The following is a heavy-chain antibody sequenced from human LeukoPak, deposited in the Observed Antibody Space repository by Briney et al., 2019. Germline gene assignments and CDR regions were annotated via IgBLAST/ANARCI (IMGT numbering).Heavy chain of an antibody. V-gene: IGHV4-34*01. CDR1: GGSFGTHS. CDR3: TRGNMSPGSFHGMDV. CDR2: IHQSGST. Sequence: SETLSLTCAIYGGSFGTHSWTWIRQPPGKGLEWVGKIHQSGSTNYNPSLRSRVIISVDTSRNQFSVRLRSVTAADTAMYFCTRGNMSPGSFHGMDVWGQGTMVT. D-gene: IGHD2-21*01. J-gene: IGHJ6*02.